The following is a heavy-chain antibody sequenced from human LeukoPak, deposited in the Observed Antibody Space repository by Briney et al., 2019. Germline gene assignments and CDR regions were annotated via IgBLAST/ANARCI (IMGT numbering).Heavy chain of an antibody. V-gene: IGHV1-69*01. CDR1: GGTFSSYA. Sequence: GSSVKVSCKASGGTFSSYAISWVRQAPGQGLEWMGGIIPIFGTANYAQKFQGRVTITADESTSTAYMELSSLRSEDTAVYYCAGGTYYYDSSGCDYWGQGTLVTVSS. CDR3: AGGTYYYDSSGCDY. CDR2: IIPIFGTA. J-gene: IGHJ4*02. D-gene: IGHD3-22*01.